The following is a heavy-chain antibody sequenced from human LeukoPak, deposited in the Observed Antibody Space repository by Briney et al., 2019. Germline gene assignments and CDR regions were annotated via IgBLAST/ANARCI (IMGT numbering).Heavy chain of an antibody. V-gene: IGHV4-39*01. Sequence: SETLSLTCTVSGGSIRSSTYYWGWIRQPPGKGLEWIVSIYYNGNTYYNPSLKSRVTISVDTSKNQFSLKLNSVTAADTAVYYCVSYYSTSGSYYNGLDFWGQGTLVTVSS. CDR3: VSYYSTSGSYYNGLDF. J-gene: IGHJ4*02. CDR2: IYYNGNT. CDR1: GGSIRSSTYY. D-gene: IGHD3-10*01.